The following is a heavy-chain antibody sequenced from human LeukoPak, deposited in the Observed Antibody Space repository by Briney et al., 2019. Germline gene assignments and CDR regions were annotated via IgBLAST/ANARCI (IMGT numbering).Heavy chain of an antibody. Sequence: PSETLSLTCTVSGYSISSGYYRGWIRQPPGKGLEWIGSIYHSGSTYYNPSLKSRVTISVDTSKNQFSLKLSSVTAADTAVYYCARTSITIFGVVTPWFDYWGQGTLVTVSS. V-gene: IGHV4-38-2*02. CDR1: GYSISSGYY. D-gene: IGHD3-3*01. CDR3: ARTSITIFGVVTPWFDY. J-gene: IGHJ4*02. CDR2: IYHSGST.